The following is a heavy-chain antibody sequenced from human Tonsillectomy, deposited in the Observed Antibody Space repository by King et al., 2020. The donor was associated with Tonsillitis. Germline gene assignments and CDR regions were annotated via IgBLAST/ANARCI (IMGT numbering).Heavy chain of an antibody. J-gene: IGHJ4*02. V-gene: IGHV1-8*01. CDR1: GYTFTSYD. Sequence: MQLVQSGAEVKKPGASVKVSCKASGYTFTSYDINWVRQATGQGLEWMGWMNPNSGNTGYAQKFQGRVTMTRNTSISTAYMELSSLRSEDTAVYYCARGKWLVRKGSYYFDYWGQGTLVTVSS. CDR3: ARGKWLVRKGSYYFDY. CDR2: MNPNSGNT. D-gene: IGHD6-19*01.